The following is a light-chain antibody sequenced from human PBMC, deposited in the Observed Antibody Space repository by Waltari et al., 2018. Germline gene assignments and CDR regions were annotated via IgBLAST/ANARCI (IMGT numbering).Light chain of an antibody. Sequence: QSALTQPASVSGSPGQSISITCTGISSDGGGFNFVSWYQQHPGQAPKLMIYDVFNRPSGVSTRFSGSKSDNAASLAISGLQAEDEAVYYCSSYTASPPHVVFGGGTKVTVL. CDR2: DVF. CDR3: SSYTASPPHVV. V-gene: IGLV2-14*03. CDR1: SSDGGGFNF. J-gene: IGLJ2*01.